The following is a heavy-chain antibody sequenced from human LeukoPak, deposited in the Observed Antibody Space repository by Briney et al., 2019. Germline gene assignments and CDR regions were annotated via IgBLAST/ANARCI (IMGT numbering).Heavy chain of an antibody. Sequence: GASVKVSCKASGYTFTSYGISWVRQAPGQGLEWMGWISAYNGNTNYAQKLQGRVTMTTDTSTSTAYMELRSLRSDDTAVYYCARGGPTYYYGSGSNDWNWFDPWGQGTLVTVSS. J-gene: IGHJ5*02. CDR1: GYTFTSYG. CDR2: ISAYNGNT. CDR3: ARGGPTYYYGSGSNDWNWFDP. V-gene: IGHV1-18*01. D-gene: IGHD3-10*01.